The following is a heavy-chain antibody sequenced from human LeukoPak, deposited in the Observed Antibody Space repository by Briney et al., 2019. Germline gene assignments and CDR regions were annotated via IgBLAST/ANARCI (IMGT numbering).Heavy chain of an antibody. D-gene: IGHD3-3*01. V-gene: IGHV4-30-4*01. CDR2: ISYSGNT. J-gene: IGHJ4*02. CDR1: GGSISNRDYY. Sequence: SETLSLTCTVSGGSISNRDYYWSWLRQPPGKGLEWIGYISYSGNTYSNPALKSRVSISVDTSKNQFSLRLTSVTAADTAVYYCAGSSGGDFWSGYRLYFAYWGQGSLVSVSP. CDR3: AGSSGGDFWSGYRLYFAY.